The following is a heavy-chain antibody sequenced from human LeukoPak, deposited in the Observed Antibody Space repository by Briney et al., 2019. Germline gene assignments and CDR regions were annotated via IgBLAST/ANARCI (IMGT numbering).Heavy chain of an antibody. CDR3: ATLAYCGGDCYY. V-gene: IGHV3-23*01. Sequence: GGSLRLSCAASGFTFTTYTMSWVRQAPGKGLAWVSAISGSGGTTYCADSVKGRFTISRDNAKNSLYLQMNSLRAEDTAVYYCATLAYCGGDCYYWGQGILVTVSS. D-gene: IGHD2-21*02. J-gene: IGHJ4*02. CDR2: ISGSGGTT. CDR1: GFTFTTYT.